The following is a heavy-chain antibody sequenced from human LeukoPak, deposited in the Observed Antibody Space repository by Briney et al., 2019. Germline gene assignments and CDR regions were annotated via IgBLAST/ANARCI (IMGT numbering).Heavy chain of an antibody. J-gene: IGHJ6*04. CDR3: AREEMAASSGIRSDV. CDR1: GFTFISYA. D-gene: IGHD6-13*01. CDR2: ISFHGTDT. Sequence: PGTSLRLSCAASGFTFISYAIHWVRQAPGKGLEWVAVISFHGTDTFYADSVKGRFTISRDNAKNSLYLQMNSLRAEDTAVYYCAREEMAASSGIRSDVWGKGTTVTVSS. V-gene: IGHV3-30*04.